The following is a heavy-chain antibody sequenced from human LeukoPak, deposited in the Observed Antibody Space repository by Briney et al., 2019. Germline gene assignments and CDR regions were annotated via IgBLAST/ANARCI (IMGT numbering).Heavy chain of an antibody. Sequence: SVKLSSKPSRFTFTAYFIHWVRQAPGQGLEWMGWIHPNNGGTKYAQKFQGRVTMTRDTSINTDYMELSRLRSDDTALYYCTRDGFSGAALDYWGEGTLVTVSS. CDR1: RFTFTAYF. J-gene: IGHJ4*02. V-gene: IGHV1-2*02. D-gene: IGHD7-27*01. CDR3: TRDGFSGAALDY. CDR2: IHPNNGGT.